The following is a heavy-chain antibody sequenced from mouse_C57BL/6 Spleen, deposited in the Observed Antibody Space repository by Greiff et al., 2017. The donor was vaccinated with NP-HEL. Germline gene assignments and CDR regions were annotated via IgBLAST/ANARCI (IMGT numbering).Heavy chain of an antibody. D-gene: IGHD2-2*01. Sequence: EVQLQQSGPELVKPGASVKISCKASGYSFTDYYMNWVKQSNGKSLEWIGVINPNYGTTSYNQKFKGKAPLTVDQSSSTAYMQHNSLASEDSAVYYCARGHGYLMDYWGQGTSVTVSS. CDR1: GYSFTDYY. V-gene: IGHV1-39*01. CDR3: ARGHGYLMDY. J-gene: IGHJ4*01. CDR2: INPNYGTT.